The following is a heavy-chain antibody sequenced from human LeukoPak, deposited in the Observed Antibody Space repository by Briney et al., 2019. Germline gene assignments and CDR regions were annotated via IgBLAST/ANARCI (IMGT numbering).Heavy chain of an antibody. D-gene: IGHD4-17*01. J-gene: IGHJ1*01. V-gene: IGHV3-23*01. CDR2: ISGSGGYT. Sequence: GGSLRLSCAASGFTFDTYAMSWVRQVPGKGLEWVSTISGSGGYTYYADSVKGRFTISRDNSKNTLDLEMNSLRADDTAIYYCAKVQDYADLRMTGYFQNWGQGTLLTVSS. CDR3: AKVQDYADLRMTGYFQN. CDR1: GFTFDTYA.